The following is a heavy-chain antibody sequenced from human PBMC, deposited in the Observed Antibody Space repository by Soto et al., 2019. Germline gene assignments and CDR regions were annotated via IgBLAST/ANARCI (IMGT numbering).Heavy chain of an antibody. J-gene: IGHJ6*02. Sequence: QVQLVQSGAEVKKPGSSVKVSCKASGGTFSSYAISWVRQAPGQGLEWMGGIIPIFGTANYAQKFQGRVTITADESTSTPYMELSSLRSEDTAVYYCARDIVVVPAAINYYYYGMDVWGQGTTVTVSS. V-gene: IGHV1-69*01. CDR3: ARDIVVVPAAINYYYYGMDV. CDR2: IIPIFGTA. D-gene: IGHD2-2*01. CDR1: GGTFSSYA.